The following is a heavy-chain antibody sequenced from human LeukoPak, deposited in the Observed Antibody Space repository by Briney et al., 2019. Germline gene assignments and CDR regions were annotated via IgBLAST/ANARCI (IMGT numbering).Heavy chain of an antibody. CDR3: AREDLGAAYFDF. CDR2: TYYTSKSYN. CDR1: GDSVSTNNVA. Sequence: SQTLSLTFAISGDSVSTNNVAWNWIRQSPSRGLEWLGRTYYTSKSYNDYSVSVKSRILINPDTSKIQFSLQLNSVTPDDAAEYCCAREDLGAAYFDFWGQGTLASVSS. V-gene: IGHV6-1*01. J-gene: IGHJ4*02. D-gene: IGHD3-16*01.